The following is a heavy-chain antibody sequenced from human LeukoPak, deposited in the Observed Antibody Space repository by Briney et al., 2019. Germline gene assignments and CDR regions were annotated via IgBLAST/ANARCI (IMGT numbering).Heavy chain of an antibody. CDR1: GFTFSSYA. J-gene: IGHJ4*02. V-gene: IGHV3-30*04. CDR3: AKASGGNVVY. CDR2: ISYDGSNK. Sequence: GGSLRLSCAASGFTFSSYAMHWVRQAPGKGLEWVAVISYDGSNKYYADSVKGRFTISRDNSKNTLYLQMNSLRAEDTAVYYCAKASGGNVVYWGQGTLVTVSS. D-gene: IGHD4-23*01.